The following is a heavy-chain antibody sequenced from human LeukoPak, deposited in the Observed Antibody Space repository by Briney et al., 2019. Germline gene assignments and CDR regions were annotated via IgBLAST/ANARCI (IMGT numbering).Heavy chain of an antibody. Sequence: SETLSLTCTVSGGSISSYYWGWIRQPAGKGLEWIGRIYTSGSTNYNPSLKSRVTMSVDTSKNQFSLKLSSVTAADTAVYYCARDRPITMVRGVIAPFDYWGQGTLVTVSS. J-gene: IGHJ4*02. D-gene: IGHD3-10*01. CDR2: IYTSGST. CDR1: GGSISSYY. V-gene: IGHV4-4*07. CDR3: ARDRPITMVRGVIAPFDY.